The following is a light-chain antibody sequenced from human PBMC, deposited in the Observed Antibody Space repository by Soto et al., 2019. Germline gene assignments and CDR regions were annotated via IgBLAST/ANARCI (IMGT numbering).Light chain of an antibody. V-gene: IGKV3-20*01. CDR1: QRVTNSF. Sequence: ENELTQSPGTLPLSPGERATLSCRASQRVTNSFFACYQQKPGQAPRLLIYGISSRATGIPDSFSGSGSGTDFTLTISRLEPEAFVVYYCQQYSTLPHTFGQGTKLEVK. CDR3: QQYSTLPHT. J-gene: IGKJ2*01. CDR2: GIS.